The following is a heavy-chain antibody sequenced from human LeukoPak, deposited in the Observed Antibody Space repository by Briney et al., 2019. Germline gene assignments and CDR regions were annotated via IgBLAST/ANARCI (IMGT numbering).Heavy chain of an antibody. D-gene: IGHD3-3*01. V-gene: IGHV3-74*01. CDR3: ARDSFVTISGGWNWFDP. CDR2: INNDGSST. J-gene: IGHJ5*02. CDR1: GFTFSSFW. Sequence: GGSLRLSCAASGFTFSSFWMHWVRQAPGKGLVWVSRINNDGSSTAYADSVKGRFTISRDNAKNTLYLQMNSLRAEDTAVYYCARDSFVTISGGWNWFDPWGQGTLVTVSS.